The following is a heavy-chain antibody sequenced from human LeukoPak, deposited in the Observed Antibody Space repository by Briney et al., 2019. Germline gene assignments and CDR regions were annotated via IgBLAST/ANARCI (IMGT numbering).Heavy chain of an antibody. J-gene: IGHJ4*02. CDR2: IYYSGST. CDR1: GGSISSYY. V-gene: IGHV4-59*01. Sequence: PSETLSLTCTVSGGSISSYYWSWIRQPPGKGLEWIGYIYYSGSTNYNPSLKSRVTISVDTSKNQFSLKLSSVTAADTAVYYCARSGGDYFGYWGQGTLVTVSS. CDR3: ARSGGDYFGY. D-gene: IGHD3-10*01.